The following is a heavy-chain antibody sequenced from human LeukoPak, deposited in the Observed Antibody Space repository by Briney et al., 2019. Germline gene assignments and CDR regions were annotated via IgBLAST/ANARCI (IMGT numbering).Heavy chain of an antibody. J-gene: IGHJ3*02. Sequence: SVKVSCKASGGTFGSYVISWVRQAPGQGLEWMGRIIPIFDIANYAQKFQGRVTITADKSTSTAYMELGSLRSEDTAVYYCARDYEYEPPTGVAFDIWGQGTMVTVSS. CDR1: GGTFGSYV. CDR2: IIPIFDIA. V-gene: IGHV1-69*04. CDR3: ARDYEYEPPTGVAFDI. D-gene: IGHD3-16*01.